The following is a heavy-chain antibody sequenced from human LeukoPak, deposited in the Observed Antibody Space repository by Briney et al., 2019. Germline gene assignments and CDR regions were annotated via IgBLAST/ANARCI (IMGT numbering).Heavy chain of an antibody. Sequence: AASVKVSCKASGYTFTGYYMHWVRQAPGQGLEWMGRINPNSGGTNYAQKFQGRVTMTRDTSISTAYMELSRLRSDDTAVYYCARDRGSSTRGDQYYFDYWGQGTLVTVSS. J-gene: IGHJ4*02. CDR1: GYTFTGYY. D-gene: IGHD1-26*01. CDR3: ARDRGSSTRGDQYYFDY. CDR2: INPNSGGT. V-gene: IGHV1-2*06.